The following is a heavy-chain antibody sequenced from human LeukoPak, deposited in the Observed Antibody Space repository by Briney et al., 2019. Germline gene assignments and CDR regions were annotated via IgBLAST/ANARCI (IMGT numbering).Heavy chain of an antibody. CDR1: GFTFSSYW. CDR2: INSDGSST. Sequence: PGGSLRLSCAASGFTFSSYWMHWVRQAPGKGLVWVSRINSDGSSTSYADSVKGRFTISRDNAKNTLYLQMNSLRAEDTAVYYCARVRAKKIVVVTAIDDDAFDIWGQGTMVTVSS. D-gene: IGHD2-21*02. CDR3: ARVRAKKIVVVTAIDDDAFDI. J-gene: IGHJ3*02. V-gene: IGHV3-74*01.